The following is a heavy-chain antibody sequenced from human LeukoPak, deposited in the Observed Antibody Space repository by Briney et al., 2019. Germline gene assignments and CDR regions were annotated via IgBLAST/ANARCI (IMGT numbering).Heavy chain of an antibody. J-gene: IGHJ5*02. CDR2: ISYDGSNK. CDR1: GFTFSTYA. D-gene: IGHD3-10*01. V-gene: IGHV3-30*04. CDR3: AKEGGNYGSGSYANWFDP. Sequence: GGSLRLSCAASGFTFSTYAMHWVRQAPGKGLEWVAVISYDGSNKYYADSVKGRFTISRDNSKNTLYLQMNSLRAEDAAVYYCAKEGGNYGSGSYANWFDPWGQGTLVTVSS.